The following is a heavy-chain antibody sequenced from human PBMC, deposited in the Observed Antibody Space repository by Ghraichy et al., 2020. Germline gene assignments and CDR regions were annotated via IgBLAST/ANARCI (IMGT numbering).Heavy chain of an antibody. D-gene: IGHD2-2*02. CDR2: ISSTGTT. V-gene: IGHV4-39*01. CDR1: GDSISRSTYY. Sequence: SQTLSLTCTVSGDSISRSTYYWGWIRQPPGKGLEWIGSISSTGTTDDNPCLKSRLTLSVDTTKNQFSLKLSSVTAADTAVYYCARHKGACSTTGCYRDWFDPWGQGTQVTGSS. J-gene: IGHJ5*02. CDR3: ARHKGACSTTGCYRDWFDP.